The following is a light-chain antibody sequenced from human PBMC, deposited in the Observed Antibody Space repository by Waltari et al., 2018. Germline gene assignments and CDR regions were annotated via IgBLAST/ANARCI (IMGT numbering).Light chain of an antibody. CDR3: HVWDMTSDSWV. CDR2: DDA. Sequence: SYVLTQPRSVSVAPGQTARITCGGQNIGRKSVHWYQQKAGRAPVLVIYDDASRPSGTPGKVSGFISGDTATLAISGVEPGDEADYYCHVWDMTSDSWVFGGGTHLAVL. CDR1: NIGRKS. V-gene: IGLV3-21*02. J-gene: IGLJ3*02.